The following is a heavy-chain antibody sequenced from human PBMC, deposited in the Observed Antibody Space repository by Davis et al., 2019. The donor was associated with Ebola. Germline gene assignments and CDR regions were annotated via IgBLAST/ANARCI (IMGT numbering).Heavy chain of an antibody. D-gene: IGHD3-22*01. CDR3: ASLIYYDSSGYYGYYFDY. V-gene: IGHV4-31*11. J-gene: IGHJ4*02. CDR2: IYYSGNT. CDR1: GGSISSGDYS. Sequence: MPSETLSLTCAVSGGSISSGDYSWSWIRQHPGKGLEWIGYIYYSGNTYYNPSLKSRLTISVDTSKNQFSLKLSSVTAADTAVYYCASLIYYDSSGYYGYYFDYWGQGTLVTVSS.